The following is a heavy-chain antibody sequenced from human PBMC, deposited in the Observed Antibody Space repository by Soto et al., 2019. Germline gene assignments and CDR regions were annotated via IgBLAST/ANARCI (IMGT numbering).Heavy chain of an antibody. D-gene: IGHD3-22*01. CDR2: IFSNDEK. CDR1: GFSLSNARMG. J-gene: IGHJ6*02. Sequence: SGPTLVNPTETLTLTCTVSGFSLSNARMGVSWIRQPPGKALEWLAHIFSNDEKSYSTSLKSRLTISKDTSKSQVVLTMTNMDPVYTATYYCARIPAHSSGYPYYYGMDVWGQETTVTVS. V-gene: IGHV2-26*01. CDR3: ARIPAHSSGYPYYYGMDV.